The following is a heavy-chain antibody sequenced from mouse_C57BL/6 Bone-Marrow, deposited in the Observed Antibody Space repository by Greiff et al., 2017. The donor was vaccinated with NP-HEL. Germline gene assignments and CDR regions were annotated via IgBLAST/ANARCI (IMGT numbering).Heavy chain of an antibody. CDR3: ARNYYGNYNAMDY. CDR1: GYTFTSYW. CDR2: FYPGSGST. J-gene: IGHJ4*01. V-gene: IGHV1-55*01. D-gene: IGHD2-1*01. Sequence: QVQLQQPGAELVKPGASVKMSCKASGYTFTSYWITWVKQRPGQGLEWIGDFYPGSGSTNYNEKFKSKATLTVDTSSSTAYMQLSSLTSEDSAVYYGARNYYGNYNAMDYWGQGTSVTVSS.